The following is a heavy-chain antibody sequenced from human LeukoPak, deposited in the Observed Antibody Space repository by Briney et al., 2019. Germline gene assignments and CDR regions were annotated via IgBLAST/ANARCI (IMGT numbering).Heavy chain of an antibody. CDR1: GFTFSSYA. CDR2: ISGSGGST. V-gene: IGHV3-23*01. CDR3: AKDSPKTRSSWYSFDY. D-gene: IGHD6-13*01. Sequence: GESLKISCAASGFTFSSYAMSWVRQAPGKGLGWVSAISGSGGSTYYADSVKGRFTISRDNSKNTLYLQMNSLRAEDTAVYYCAKDSPKTRSSWYSFDYWGQGTLVTVSS. J-gene: IGHJ4*02.